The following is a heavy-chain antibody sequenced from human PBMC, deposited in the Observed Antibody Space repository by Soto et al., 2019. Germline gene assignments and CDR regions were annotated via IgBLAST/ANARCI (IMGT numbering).Heavy chain of an antibody. CDR3: ARDNNDFWSLYPLAFDY. Sequence: SETLSLTCSVSGGSLSKYYWSWIRQPTGKGLEWIGRISTSGHVVSKVSLRSRLTMSVDMSNNHFSLKLTSVTAADTAVYYCARDNNDFWSLYPLAFDYWGQGALVTVSS. D-gene: IGHD3-3*01. CDR2: ISTSGHV. V-gene: IGHV4-4*07. CDR1: GGSLSKYY. J-gene: IGHJ4*02.